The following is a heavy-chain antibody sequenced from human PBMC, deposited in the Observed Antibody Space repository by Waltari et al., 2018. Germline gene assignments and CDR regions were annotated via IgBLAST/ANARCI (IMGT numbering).Heavy chain of an antibody. CDR3: SDSSGP. CDR1: GYSFTSYD. CDR2: INPHSGEV. V-gene: IGHV1-8*01. D-gene: IGHD3-22*01. J-gene: IGHJ5*02. Sequence: VQLVQPGAEVKTPGASVKVSFEASGYSFTSYDVNWVRQATGQGLEWMGWINPHSGEVGYTQRFQGRITMTRNTSINTVYMELSSLTADDTATYYCSDSSGPWGQGTLVTVSS.